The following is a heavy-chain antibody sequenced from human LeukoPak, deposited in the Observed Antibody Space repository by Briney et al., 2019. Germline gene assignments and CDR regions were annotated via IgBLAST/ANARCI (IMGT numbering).Heavy chain of an antibody. Sequence: GASVKVSCKASGGTFSSYAISWVRQAPGQGLEWMGGIIPIFGTANYAQKFQGRVTITADKSTSTAYMELSSLRSEDTAVYYCARGRGSSSHYLDYMDVWGKGTTVTVSS. V-gene: IGHV1-69*06. CDR3: ARGRGSSSHYLDYMDV. CDR1: GGTFSSYA. D-gene: IGHD6-13*01. J-gene: IGHJ6*03. CDR2: IIPIFGTA.